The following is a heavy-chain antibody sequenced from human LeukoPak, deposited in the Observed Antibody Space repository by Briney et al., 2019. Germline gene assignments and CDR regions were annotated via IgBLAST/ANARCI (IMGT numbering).Heavy chain of an antibody. Sequence: GGSLRLSCAASGFTFSSYSMNWVRQAPGKGLEWVSYISSSSSTIYYADSVKGRFTISRDNAKNSLYLQMNSLKVEDTAMYYCVRGHYYDYGRGQGTLVTVSS. CDR2: ISSSSSTI. J-gene: IGHJ4*02. CDR1: GFTFSSYS. CDR3: VRGHYYDYG. D-gene: IGHD3-22*01. V-gene: IGHV3-48*04.